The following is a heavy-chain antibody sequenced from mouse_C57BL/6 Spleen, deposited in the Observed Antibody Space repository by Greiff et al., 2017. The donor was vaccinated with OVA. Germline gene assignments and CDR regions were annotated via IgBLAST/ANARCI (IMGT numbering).Heavy chain of an antibody. Sequence: VQLQQPGAELVKPGASVKLSCKASGYTFTSYWMHWVKQRPGRGLEWIGRIDPSSGGTKYTEKFKSKATLTADKPSSTAYMQLSSLTSEDSAVYYCARGGDLGYFDVWGTGTTVTVSS. CDR1: GYTFTSYW. CDR2: IDPSSGGT. CDR3: ARGGDLGYFDV. J-gene: IGHJ1*03. V-gene: IGHV1-72*01.